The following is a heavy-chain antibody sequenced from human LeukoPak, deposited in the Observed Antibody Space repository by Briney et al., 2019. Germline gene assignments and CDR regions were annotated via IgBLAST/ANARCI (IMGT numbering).Heavy chain of an antibody. CDR1: GGSISSSSYY. CDR3: AILPYYYDSSGYYFDY. Sequence: SETLSLTCTVSGGSISSSSYYWGWIRQPQGKGLEWIGSIYYSGSTYYNPSLKSRVTISVDTSKNQFSLKLSSVTAADTAVYYCAILPYYYDSSGYYFDYWGQGTLVTVSS. J-gene: IGHJ4*02. D-gene: IGHD3-22*01. V-gene: IGHV4-39*01. CDR2: IYYSGST.